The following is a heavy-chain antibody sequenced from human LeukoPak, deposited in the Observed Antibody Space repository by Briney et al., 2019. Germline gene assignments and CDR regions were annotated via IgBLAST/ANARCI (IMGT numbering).Heavy chain of an antibody. D-gene: IGHD3-16*02. CDR2: ISAYNGNT. J-gene: IGHJ4*02. V-gene: IGHV1-18*01. CDR1: GYTFTSYG. Sequence: ASVKVSCKASGYTFTSYGISWVRQAPGQGLEWMGWISAYNGNTNYAQKLQGRVTMTTDTSTSTAYMELRSLRSDDTAVYYCAREGKSEYDYVWGSYRYVGYWGQGTLVTVSS. CDR3: AREGKSEYDYVWGSYRYVGY.